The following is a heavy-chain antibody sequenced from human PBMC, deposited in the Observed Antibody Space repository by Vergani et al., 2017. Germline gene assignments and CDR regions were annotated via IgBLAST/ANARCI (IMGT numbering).Heavy chain of an antibody. CDR3: ARDRPTSNLYSSSINWGYYYYYYGMDV. D-gene: IGHD6-13*01. Sequence: EVQLVESGGGLVKPGGSLRLSCAASGFTFSSYSMNWVRQAPGKGLEWVSSISSSSSYIYYADSVKGRFTISRDNAKNSLYLQMNSLRAEDTAVYYCARDRPTSNLYSSSINWGYYYYYYGMDVWGQGTTVTVSS. CDR2: ISSSSSYI. J-gene: IGHJ6*02. V-gene: IGHV3-21*01. CDR1: GFTFSSYS.